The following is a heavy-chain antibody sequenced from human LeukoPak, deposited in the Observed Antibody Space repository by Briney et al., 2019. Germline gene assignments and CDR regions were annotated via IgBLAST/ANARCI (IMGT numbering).Heavy chain of an antibody. D-gene: IGHD3-10*01. Sequence: GGSLRLSCTASGFTFGDYAMSWVRQAPGKGLEWVGFIRSKAYGGTTEYAASVKGRFTISRDDSKSIAYLQMNSLKTEDTAVYYCTRDQTSLTYYYGSGSYRYYFDYWGQGTLVTVSS. V-gene: IGHV3-49*04. CDR1: GFTFGDYA. CDR3: TRDQTSLTYYYGSGSYRYYFDY. CDR2: IRSKAYGGTT. J-gene: IGHJ4*02.